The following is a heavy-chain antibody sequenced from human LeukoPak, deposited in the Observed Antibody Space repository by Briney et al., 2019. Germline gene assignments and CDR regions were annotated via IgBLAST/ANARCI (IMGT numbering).Heavy chain of an antibody. CDR2: ISAYNGNT. D-gene: IGHD3-10*01. CDR1: GYTFTSYG. CDR3: ARAQTTGLGESLHY. Sequence: ASVKVSCKASGYTFTSYGISWVRQAPGQGLEWMGWISAYNGNTRYAQNLQGRVTLTTDTSTSTAYMEVRSLRSDDTAVYYCARAQTTGLGESLHYWGQGTLVTVSS. V-gene: IGHV1-18*01. J-gene: IGHJ4*02.